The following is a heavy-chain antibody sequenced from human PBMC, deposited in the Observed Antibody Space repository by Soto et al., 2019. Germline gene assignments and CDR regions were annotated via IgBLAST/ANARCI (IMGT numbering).Heavy chain of an antibody. J-gene: IGHJ3*02. V-gene: IGHV3-23*01. CDR1: GFTFSSYA. CDR2: ISGSGGTT. CDR3: AKAANGWFSAFDI. D-gene: IGHD6-19*01. Sequence: EVQLLESGGGLVQPGGSLRLSCAASGFTFSSYAMSWVRQAPGKGLEWVSAISGSGGTTYYADSVKGRFTFSRDNSKNTLYLQMNSRRAEDTVVYYCAKAANGWFSAFDIWGQGTMVTVSS.